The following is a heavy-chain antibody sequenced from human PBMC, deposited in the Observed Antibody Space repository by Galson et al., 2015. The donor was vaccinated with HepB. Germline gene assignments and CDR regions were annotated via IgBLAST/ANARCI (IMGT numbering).Heavy chain of an antibody. CDR1: GDSINSGSHY. Sequence: TLSLTCTVSGDSINSGSHYWSWIRQPAGKGLEWIGRVYSKGYTNYNPSLRSRVTISVDTSKNQFSLNLSSVTAADTAVYYCARTLTNYYFDYWGQGTLVTVSS. J-gene: IGHJ4*02. D-gene: IGHD1/OR15-1a*01. CDR2: VYSKGYT. CDR3: ARTLTNYYFDY. V-gene: IGHV4-61*02.